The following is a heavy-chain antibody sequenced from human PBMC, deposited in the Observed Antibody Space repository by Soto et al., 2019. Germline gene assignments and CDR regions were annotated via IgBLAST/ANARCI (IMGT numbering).Heavy chain of an antibody. CDR2: INAGNGNT. CDR3: ACDSSGYYYYYYGMDV. CDR1: GYTFTSYA. D-gene: IGHD3-22*01. V-gene: IGHV1-3*01. J-gene: IGHJ6*02. Sequence: ASVKVSCKASGYTFTSYAMHWVRQAPGQRLEWMGWINAGNGNTKYSQKFQGRVTITGDTSASTAYMELSSLRSEDTAVYYCACDSSGYYYYYYGMDVWGQGTTVTVSS.